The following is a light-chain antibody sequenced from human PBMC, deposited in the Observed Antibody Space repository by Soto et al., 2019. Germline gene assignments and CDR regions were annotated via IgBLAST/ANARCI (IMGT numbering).Light chain of an antibody. V-gene: IGKV1-5*03. J-gene: IGKJ1*01. CDR3: QQFYRYPWT. CDR2: KAS. Sequence: DIQMTQSPSTLSASVGDRVTITCRASQSVDTCLAWYQQKPGKAPHLLIYKASSLETGGPSRFSGSGSVTEFTLTISSLQPDDSATYYCQQFYRYPWTFGQGTKVEIK. CDR1: QSVDTC.